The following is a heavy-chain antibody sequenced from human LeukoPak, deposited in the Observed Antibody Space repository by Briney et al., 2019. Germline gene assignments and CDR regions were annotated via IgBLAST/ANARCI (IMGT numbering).Heavy chain of an antibody. D-gene: IGHD7-27*01. CDR1: GGSISSGGYS. Sequence: SETLSLTCAVSGGSISSGGYSWSWIRQPPGKGLEWIGYIYHSGSTYYNPSLKSRVTISVDRSKNQFSLKLSSVTAADTAVYYCARAGLHFDCWGQGTLVTVSS. CDR2: IYHSGST. J-gene: IGHJ4*02. CDR3: ARAGLHFDC. V-gene: IGHV4-30-2*01.